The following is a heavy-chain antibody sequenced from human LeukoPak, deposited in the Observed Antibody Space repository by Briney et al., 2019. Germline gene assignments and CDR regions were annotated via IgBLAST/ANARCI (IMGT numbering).Heavy chain of an antibody. D-gene: IGHD5-24*01. CDR2: IYYSGST. V-gene: IGHV4-59*01. J-gene: IGHJ4*02. CDR3: ARTPDVTRWLQPFDY. CDR1: GGSISSYY. Sequence: SETLSLTCTVSGGSISSYYWSWIRQPPGKGLEWIGYIYYSGSTNYNPSLKSRVTISVDTSKNQFSLRLSSVTAVDTAFYYCARTPDVTRWLQPFDYWGQGILVTVSS.